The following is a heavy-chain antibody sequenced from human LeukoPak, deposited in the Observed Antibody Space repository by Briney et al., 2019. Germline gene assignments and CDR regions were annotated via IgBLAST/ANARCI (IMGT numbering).Heavy chain of an antibody. Sequence: GGSLRLSCAASGFTFSSYAMSWVRQAPGKGREWVLAISGSGGSTYYADSVKGRFTISRDNSKNTLYLQMNSLRAEDTAVYYCAKGITMIVVVIGFDYWGQGTLVTVSS. D-gene: IGHD3-22*01. CDR2: ISGSGGST. V-gene: IGHV3-23*01. CDR3: AKGITMIVVVIGFDY. CDR1: GFTFSSYA. J-gene: IGHJ4*02.